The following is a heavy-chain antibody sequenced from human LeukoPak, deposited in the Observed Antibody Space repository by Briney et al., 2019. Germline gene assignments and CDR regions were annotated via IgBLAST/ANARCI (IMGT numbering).Heavy chain of an antibody. V-gene: IGHV4-59*01. D-gene: IGHD4-17*01. CDR2: IYYSGST. Sequence: PSETLSLTCTVSGGSISSYYWSWIRQPPGKGLEWIGNIYYSGSTNYNPSLKSRVTISVDTSKNQFSLKLSSVTAADTAVYYCARVQVYGEPNFDYWGQGTLVTVSS. J-gene: IGHJ4*02. CDR3: ARVQVYGEPNFDY. CDR1: GGSISSYY.